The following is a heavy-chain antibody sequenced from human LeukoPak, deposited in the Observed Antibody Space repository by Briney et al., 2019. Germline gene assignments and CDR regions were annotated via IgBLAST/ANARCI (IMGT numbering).Heavy chain of an antibody. J-gene: IGHJ5*02. D-gene: IGHD1-26*01. CDR2: INPNSGGT. Sequence: GASVKVSCKASGYTFTGYYMHWVRQAPGQGLEWMGWINPNSGGTNYAQKFQGRVTMTRDTSISTAYMELSSLRSDDTAVYYCATVAGATWDENWFDPWGQGTLVTVSS. CDR3: ATVAGATWDENWFDP. V-gene: IGHV1-2*02. CDR1: GYTFTGYY.